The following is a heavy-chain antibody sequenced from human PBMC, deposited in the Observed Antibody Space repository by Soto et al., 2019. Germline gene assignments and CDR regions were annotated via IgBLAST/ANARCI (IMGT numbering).Heavy chain of an antibody. CDR2: ILYDGSDK. CDR3: AKAGGGFGDFVHH. Sequence: LRLSCAASGFTFSSYGMHWVRQAPGKGLEWVTGILYDGSDKYYADSVRGRFTISRENSKNTLYLQMNSLRTEDSAVYYCAKAGGGFGDFVHHWGQGTPVTVSS. V-gene: IGHV3-30*18. CDR1: GFTFSSYG. J-gene: IGHJ4*02. D-gene: IGHD3-10*01.